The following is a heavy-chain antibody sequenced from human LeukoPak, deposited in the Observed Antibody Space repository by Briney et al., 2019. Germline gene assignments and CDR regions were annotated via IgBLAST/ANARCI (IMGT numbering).Heavy chain of an antibody. CDR2: IIPIFGTA. CDR3: ARDIWSIAAAGRGGSAP. V-gene: IGHV1-69*13. J-gene: IGHJ5*02. Sequence: ASVKVSCKASGGTFSSYAISWVRQAPGQGLEWMGGIIPIFGTANYAQKFQGRVTITADESTSTAYMELSSLRSEDTAVYYCARDIWSIAAAGRGGSAPWGQGTLVTVSS. CDR1: GGTFSSYA. D-gene: IGHD6-13*01.